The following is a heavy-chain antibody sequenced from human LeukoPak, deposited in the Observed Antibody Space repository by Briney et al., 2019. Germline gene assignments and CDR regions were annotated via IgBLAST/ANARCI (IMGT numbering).Heavy chain of an antibody. V-gene: IGHV1-2*02. Sequence: ASVKVSCKASGYSFADYYMHWVRQAPGQGLEWMGWIKPNSGDTRSAQKFQGRVTMTRDTSTNTVYMELSSLRSEDTAVYYCARDFEHCSGGSCNSGGNYYYYMDVWGKGTTVTISS. J-gene: IGHJ6*03. CDR3: ARDFEHCSGGSCNSGGNYYYYMDV. CDR2: IKPNSGDT. CDR1: GYSFADYY. D-gene: IGHD2-15*01.